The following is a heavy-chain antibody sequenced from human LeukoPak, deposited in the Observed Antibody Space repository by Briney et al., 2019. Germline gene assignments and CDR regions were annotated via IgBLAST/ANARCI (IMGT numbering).Heavy chain of an antibody. CDR3: ARETTIPYGDYVIPNGAFDV. Sequence: GASVKVSCKASGYTFIGHYIHWVRQAPGQGLEWMGWINPNSGGTNYAQKFQGRVTVTRDTSITTAYMELSSLRSDDTAEYYCARETTIPYGDYVIPNGAFDVWGQGTMVAVSS. D-gene: IGHD4-17*01. CDR2: INPNSGGT. J-gene: IGHJ3*01. CDR1: GYTFIGHY. V-gene: IGHV1-2*02.